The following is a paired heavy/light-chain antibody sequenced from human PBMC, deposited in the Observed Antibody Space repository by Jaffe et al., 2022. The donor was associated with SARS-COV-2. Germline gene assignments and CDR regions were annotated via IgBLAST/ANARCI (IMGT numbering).Heavy chain of an antibody. V-gene: IGHV4-34*01. D-gene: IGHD1-1*01. CDR3: SRGLDQYKLGNS. CDR2: VHPSGVI. J-gene: IGHJ4*02. CDR1: GGSFSDYY. Sequence: QVQLQQWGAGLLKPSETLSLTCAISGGSFSDYYWSWIRQPPGKGLEWIAEVHPSGVINYNPSLESRVTIPIDMSKTQFSLRLTSVTAADTAVYFCSRGLDQYKLGNSWGQGTLVTVSS.
Light chain of an antibody. Sequence: DIVLTQSPDSLAVSLGERATINCKSSRSVLYSSNNKNYLGWYQVKPGQPPKLLIYWASTRESGVPDRFSGSGSGTDFTLTISSLQPEDVAVYYCQQYYGTPRTFGQGTKVEIK. V-gene: IGKV4-1*01. CDR2: WAS. CDR1: RSVLYSSNNKNY. J-gene: IGKJ1*01. CDR3: QQYYGTPRT.